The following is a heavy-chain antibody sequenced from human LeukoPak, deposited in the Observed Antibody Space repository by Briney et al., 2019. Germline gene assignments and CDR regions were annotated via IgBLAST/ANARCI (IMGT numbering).Heavy chain of an antibody. CDR3: ANWGGDPGC. CDR2: IRSDGSIK. CDR1: GFSLSNYN. Sequence: GGSLRLSCTASGFSLSNYNMHWVRQAPGKGLEWVAYIRSDGSIKYYADAVKGRFTISRDNSKNTLFLQMNSLRVEDTAVYFCANWGGDPGCWGQGTLVTVSS. J-gene: IGHJ4*02. V-gene: IGHV3-30*02. D-gene: IGHD3-16*01.